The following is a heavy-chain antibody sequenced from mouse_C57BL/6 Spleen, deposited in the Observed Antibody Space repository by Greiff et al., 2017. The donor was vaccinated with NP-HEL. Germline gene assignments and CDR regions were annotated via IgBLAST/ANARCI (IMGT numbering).Heavy chain of an antibody. CDR1: GFTFSNYW. CDR2: IRLKSDNYAT. D-gene: IGHD2-3*01. CDR3: TGVGYDGYYSFDY. Sequence: EVHLVESGGGLVQPGGSMKLSCVASGFTFSNYWMNWVRQSPEKGLEWVAQIRLKSDNYATHYAESVKGRFTISRDDSKSSVYLQMNNLRAEDTGIYYCTGVGYDGYYSFDYWGQGTTLTVSS. V-gene: IGHV6-3*01. J-gene: IGHJ2*01.